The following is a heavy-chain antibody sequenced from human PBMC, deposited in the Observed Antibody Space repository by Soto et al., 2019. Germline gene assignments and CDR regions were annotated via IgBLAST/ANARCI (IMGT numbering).Heavy chain of an antibody. CDR2: IYHSGST. D-gene: IGHD4-4*01. CDR1: GYSISSGYY. CDR3: ARDLLQYSNVFANDY. Sequence: SETLSLTCAVSGYSISSGYYWGWIRQPPGKGLEWIGSIYHSGSTYYNPSLKSRVTISVDTSKNQFSLKLSSVTAADTAVYYCARDLLQYSNVFANDYWGQGTLVTVSS. V-gene: IGHV4-38-2*02. J-gene: IGHJ4*02.